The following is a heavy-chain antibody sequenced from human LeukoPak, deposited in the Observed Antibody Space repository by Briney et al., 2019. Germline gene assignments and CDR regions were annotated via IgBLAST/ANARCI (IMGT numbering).Heavy chain of an antibody. Sequence: ASVKVSCKASGCTFTGYYMHWVRQAPGQGLEWMGRINPNSGGTNYAQKFQGRVTMTRDTSISTAYMELSRLRSDDTAVYYCAREAGFGVVNVDYWGQGTLVTVSS. J-gene: IGHJ4*02. CDR2: INPNSGGT. D-gene: IGHD3-3*01. CDR1: GCTFTGYY. CDR3: AREAGFGVVNVDY. V-gene: IGHV1-2*06.